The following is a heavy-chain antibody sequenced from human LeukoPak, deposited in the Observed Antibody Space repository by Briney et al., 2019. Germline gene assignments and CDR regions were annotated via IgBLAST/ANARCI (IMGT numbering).Heavy chain of an antibody. CDR2: ISYDGSNK. CDR1: GFTFSSYA. Sequence: GRSLRLSCAASGFTFSSYAMHWVRQAPGKGLEWVAVISYDGSNKYYADSVKGRFTISRDNSKNTLYLQMNSLRAEDAAVYYCARDRLEEMATDRLYWYFDLWGRGTLVTVSS. CDR3: ARDRLEEMATDRLYWYFDL. J-gene: IGHJ2*01. D-gene: IGHD5-24*01. V-gene: IGHV3-30-3*01.